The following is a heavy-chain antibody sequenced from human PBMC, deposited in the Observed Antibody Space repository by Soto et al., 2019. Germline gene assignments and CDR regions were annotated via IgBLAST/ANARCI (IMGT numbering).Heavy chain of an antibody. CDR3: ARIYCTTTTCDSWFDP. CDR2: IDPGDTYA. J-gene: IGHJ5*02. Sequence: GESLKISCTGFGYTFTTFWISWVRQMPGKGLEWMGRIDPGDTYATYSPAFQGHVTISADKATSTAYLQWSSLKASDTAMYFCARIYCTTTTCDSWFDPRGQGTVAPVSP. V-gene: IGHV5-10-1*01. D-gene: IGHD2-8*01. CDR1: GYTFTTFW.